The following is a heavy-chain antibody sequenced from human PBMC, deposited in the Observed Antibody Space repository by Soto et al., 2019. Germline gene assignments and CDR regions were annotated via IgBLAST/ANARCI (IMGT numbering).Heavy chain of an antibody. D-gene: IGHD3-22*01. V-gene: IGHV1-69*12. CDR2: IIPIFGTA. J-gene: IGHJ5*02. CDR1: GGTFSSYA. Sequence: QVQLVQSGAEVKKPGSSVKVSCKASGGTFSSYAISWVRQAPGQGLEWMGGIIPIFGTANYAQKFQGRVTITADDTXXPXYXXLSSLRSEDTAVYSRARCYDSRVYLSVGDHNWFDPWGQGTLVTVSS. CDR3: ARCYDSRVYLSVGDHNWFDP.